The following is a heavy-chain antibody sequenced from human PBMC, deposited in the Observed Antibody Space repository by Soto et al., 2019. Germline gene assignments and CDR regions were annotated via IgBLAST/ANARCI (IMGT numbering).Heavy chain of an antibody. Sequence: PSETLSRTFAVYGWAFSAYYWSWIRQPPGQGLEWIGEINHSGSTNYNPSLKSRVTISVDTSKNQFSLKLSSVTAADTAVYYCARAVPHLRYSGSYYANWFDPWGQGTLVTVS. V-gene: IGHV4-34*01. D-gene: IGHD1-26*01. CDR2: INHSGST. CDR1: GWAFSAYY. CDR3: ARAVPHLRYSGSYYANWFDP. J-gene: IGHJ5*02.